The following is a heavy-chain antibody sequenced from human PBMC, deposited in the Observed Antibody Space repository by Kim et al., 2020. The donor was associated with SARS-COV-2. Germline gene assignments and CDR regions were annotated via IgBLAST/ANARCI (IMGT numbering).Heavy chain of an antibody. J-gene: IGHJ5*02. CDR1: GGSISSSSYY. D-gene: IGHD3-9*01. Sequence: SETLSLTCTVSGGSISSSSYYWGWIRQPPGKGLEWIGSIYYSGSTYYNPSLKSRVTISVDTSKNQFSLKLSSVTAADTAVYYCARIHREYYDILTGPDEPDNWFDPWGQGTLVTVSS. V-gene: IGHV4-39*07. CDR2: IYYSGST. CDR3: ARIHREYYDILTGPDEPDNWFDP.